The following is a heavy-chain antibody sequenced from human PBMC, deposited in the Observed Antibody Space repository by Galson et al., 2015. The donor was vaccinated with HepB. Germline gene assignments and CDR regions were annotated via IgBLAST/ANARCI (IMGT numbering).Heavy chain of an antibody. J-gene: IGHJ3*02. CDR3: AHRRGTTIPGAFDI. D-gene: IGHD1/OR15-1a*01. CDR1: GFSLTTSGVG. V-gene: IGHV2-5*01. CDR2: VYWNDNK. Sequence: PALVKPTQTLTLTCTFSGFSLTTSGVGVGWTRQPPGKALEWLALVYWNDNKRYSPSLESRLTITKDTSKNQVVLVMTNMDPVDTATYYCAHRRGTTIPGAFDIWGQGTLVTVSS.